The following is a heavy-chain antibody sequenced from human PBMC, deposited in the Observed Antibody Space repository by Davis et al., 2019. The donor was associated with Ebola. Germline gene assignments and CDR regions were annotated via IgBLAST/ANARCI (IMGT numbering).Heavy chain of an antibody. CDR2: IIPMFTMS. D-gene: IGHD6-19*01. CDR1: GYTFTSYY. V-gene: IGHV1-46*01. CDR3: ARDLPGIAVAGNDY. Sequence: ASVKVSCKASGYTFTSYYMHWVRQAPGQGLEWMGSIIPMFTMSNYAQKLQGRVTMTTDTSTSTAYMELSSLRSEDTAVYYCARDLPGIAVAGNDYWGQGTLVTVSS. J-gene: IGHJ4*02.